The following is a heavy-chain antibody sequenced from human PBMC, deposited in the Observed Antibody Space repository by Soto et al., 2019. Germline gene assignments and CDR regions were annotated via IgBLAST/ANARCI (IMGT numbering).Heavy chain of an antibody. D-gene: IGHD3-3*01. CDR2: ITDDGRNT. J-gene: IGHJ4*02. CDR3: AKDLNAFWSGLDY. CDR1: GFTFSSYA. V-gene: IGHV3-30*18. Sequence: PGGSLRLCCAASGFTFSSYAMSGVRQDPGKGLEWVAAITDDGRNTYYVDSVKGRFTISRDNSKNTLYLQMNSLRGDDTAVFYCAKDLNAFWSGLDYWGQGTLVTVSS.